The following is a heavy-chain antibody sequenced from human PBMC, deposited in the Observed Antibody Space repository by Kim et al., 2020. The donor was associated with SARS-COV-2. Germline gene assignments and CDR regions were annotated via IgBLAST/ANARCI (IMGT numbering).Heavy chain of an antibody. V-gene: IGHV5-51*01. D-gene: IGHD4-17*01. Sequence: YSPALEGQVTISAAKSISTAYLQWSSLKASDTAMYYCARRYGDYADFNYWGQGTLVTVSS. CDR3: ARRYGDYADFNY. J-gene: IGHJ4*02.